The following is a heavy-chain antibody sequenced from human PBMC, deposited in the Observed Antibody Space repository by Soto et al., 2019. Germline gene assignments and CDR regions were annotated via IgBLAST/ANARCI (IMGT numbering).Heavy chain of an antibody. CDR1: GFTFSSYA. V-gene: IGHV3-23*01. D-gene: IGHD3-10*01. CDR3: AKAHLPIGSLGAFDI. J-gene: IGHJ3*02. CDR2: ISGSGGST. Sequence: GESLRLSCAASGFTFSSYAMSWVRQAPGKGLEWVSAISGSGGSTYYADSVKGRFTISRDNSKNTLYLQMNSLRAEYTAVYYCAKAHLPIGSLGAFDIWGQGTMVTVSS.